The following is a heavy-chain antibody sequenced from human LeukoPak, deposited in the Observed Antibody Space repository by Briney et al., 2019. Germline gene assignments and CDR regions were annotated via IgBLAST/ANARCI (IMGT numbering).Heavy chain of an antibody. D-gene: IGHD3-10*01. Sequence: GGSLRLSCAASGLTVTNAWMNWVRQAPGKGLEWVAVISYDGSNKYYADSVKGRFTISRDNSKNTLYLQMNSLRAEDTAVYYCALRGGYWGQGTLVTVSS. J-gene: IGHJ4*02. CDR3: ALRGGY. CDR1: GLTVTNAW. V-gene: IGHV3-30*03. CDR2: ISYDGSNK.